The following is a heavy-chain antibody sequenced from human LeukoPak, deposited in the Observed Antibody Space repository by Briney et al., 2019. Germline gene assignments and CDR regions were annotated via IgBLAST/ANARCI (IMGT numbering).Heavy chain of an antibody. CDR3: ARDLRLLDAFDI. Sequence: GGSLRLSCAASGFTLSSYSMNWVRQAPGKGLEWVSSISSSSSYIYYADSVKGRFTISRDNAKNSLYLQMNSLRAEDTAVYYCARDLRLLDAFDIWGQGTMVTVSS. J-gene: IGHJ3*02. CDR1: GFTLSSYS. CDR2: ISSSSSYI. V-gene: IGHV3-21*01.